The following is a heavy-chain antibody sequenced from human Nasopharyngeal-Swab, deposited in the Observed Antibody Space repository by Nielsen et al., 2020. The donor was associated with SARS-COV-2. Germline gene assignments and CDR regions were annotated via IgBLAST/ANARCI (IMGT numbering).Heavy chain of an antibody. CDR1: GYSFTSYN. V-gene: IGHV1-46*01. CDR3: ARGLRRGADY. CDR2: INPSGGTT. Sequence: ASVKVSCKASGYSFTSYNMHWVRQAPGQGLEWMGIINPSGGTTSHAQKFQGRVTMTRNTSISTAYMELSSLRSEDTAVYYCARGLRRGADYWGQGTLVTVSS. J-gene: IGHJ4*02.